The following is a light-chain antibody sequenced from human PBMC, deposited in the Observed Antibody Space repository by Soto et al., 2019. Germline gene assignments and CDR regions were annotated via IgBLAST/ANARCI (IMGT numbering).Light chain of an antibody. V-gene: IGLV2-14*03. Sequence: QSALTQPASVSGSPGQSITISCTGTSSDVGGYDSVSWYQQHPGKAPKLMIYDVSDRPSGISSRFSGSKSGNTASLTISGLQAEDEADYYCSSFTSSVTYVFGTGTKVTVL. CDR2: DVS. CDR1: SSDVGGYDS. J-gene: IGLJ1*01. CDR3: SSFTSSVTYV.